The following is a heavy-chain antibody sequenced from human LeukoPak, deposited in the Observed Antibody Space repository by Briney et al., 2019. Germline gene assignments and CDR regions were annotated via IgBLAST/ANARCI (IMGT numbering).Heavy chain of an antibody. CDR2: INQDGSVK. V-gene: IGHV3-7*01. J-gene: IGHJ4*02. CDR1: GFTFSNYW. CDR3: ARGKTTSGMSAGY. Sequence: PGGSLRLSCAASGFTFSNYWMSWVRQAPGKGLEWVVNINQDGSVKYYVDSVKGRFTISRDNAKNSLCLQMNSLRAEDTAVYYCARGKTTSGMSAGYWGPGTLVTVSP. D-gene: IGHD1-1*01.